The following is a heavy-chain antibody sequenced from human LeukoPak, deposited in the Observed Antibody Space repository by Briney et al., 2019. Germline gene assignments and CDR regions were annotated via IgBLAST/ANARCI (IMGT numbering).Heavy chain of an antibody. Sequence: GESLKISCKGSGYSFTSYWIGWVRQMPGKGLEWMGIIYPGDSDTRYSPSFQGQVTISADKSISTAYLQWSSLKASDTAMYYCARSRFYGSGSYYNLIDYWGQGTLLTVSS. J-gene: IGHJ4*02. CDR3: ARSRFYGSGSYYNLIDY. CDR2: IYPGDSDT. CDR1: GYSFTSYW. V-gene: IGHV5-51*01. D-gene: IGHD3-10*01.